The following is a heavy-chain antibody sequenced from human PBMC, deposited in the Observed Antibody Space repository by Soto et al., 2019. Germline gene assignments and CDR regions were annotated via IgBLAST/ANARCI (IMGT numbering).Heavy chain of an antibody. D-gene: IGHD5-12*01. CDR2: IYYSGST. J-gene: IGHJ4*02. CDR3: ARGSKYIFFDY. CDR1: GGSISSYY. Sequence: SETLSLTCTVSGGSISSYYWSWTRQPPGKGLEWIGYIYYSGSTNYNPSLKSRVTISVDTSKNQFSLKLSSVTAADTAVYYCARGSKYIFFDYWGQGTLVTVSS. V-gene: IGHV4-59*01.